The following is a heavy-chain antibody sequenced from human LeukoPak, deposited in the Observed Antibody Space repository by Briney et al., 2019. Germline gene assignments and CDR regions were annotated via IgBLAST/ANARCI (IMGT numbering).Heavy chain of an antibody. J-gene: IGHJ6*02. CDR1: GFTFSSYW. V-gene: IGHV3-7*03. CDR2: IKQDGSVK. CDR3: ARNNGMDV. Sequence: GGSLGLSCAASGFTFSSYWMSWVRQAPGKGLEWVANIKQDGSVKYFVDSVKGRFTISRDNVKNSLYLQMNSLRVEDTAVYYCARNNGMDVWGQGTTVIVSS.